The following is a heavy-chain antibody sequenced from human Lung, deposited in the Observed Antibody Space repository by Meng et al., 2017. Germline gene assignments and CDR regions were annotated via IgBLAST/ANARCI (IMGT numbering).Heavy chain of an antibody. J-gene: IGHJ4*02. V-gene: IGHV4-4*02. Sequence: VLRQASGPGLVEPSCAFSLTCTFSGGSSRSSDWGSRVRQPPGEGLEWIGEIDHSGRTNYNPSLKSRVTISVDKTKNQFSLKLSSVTAADTAVYYCARRGLWLDPQNFDYWGQGTLVTVSS. D-gene: IGHD6-19*01. CDR2: IDHSGRT. CDR3: ARRGLWLDPQNFDY. CDR1: GGSSRSSDW.